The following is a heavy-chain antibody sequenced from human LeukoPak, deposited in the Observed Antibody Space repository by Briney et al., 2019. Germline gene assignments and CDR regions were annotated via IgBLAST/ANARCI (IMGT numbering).Heavy chain of an antibody. CDR2: INTNTGNP. CDR1: GYTFTGYY. D-gene: IGHD4-17*01. CDR3: AREDSTVTTPNWFDP. Sequence: ASVKVSCKASGYTFTGYYMHWVRQAPGQGLEWMGWINTNTGNPTYAQGFTGRFVFSLDTSVSTAYLQISSLNAEDTAVYYCAREDSTVTTPNWFDPWGQGTLVTVSS. J-gene: IGHJ5*02. V-gene: IGHV7-4-1*02.